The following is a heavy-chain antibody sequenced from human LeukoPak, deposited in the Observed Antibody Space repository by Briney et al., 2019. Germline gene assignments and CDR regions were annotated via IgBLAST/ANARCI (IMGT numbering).Heavy chain of an antibody. CDR2: INQDGSEK. CDR1: GFTFSSYW. V-gene: IGHV3-7*01. J-gene: IGHJ4*02. CDR3: ARGEGVTNDY. Sequence: PGGSLRLSRAASGFTFSSYWMNWVRQAPGKGLEWVANINQDGSEKSYVDSVKGRFTISRDNAKNSLYLQMNSLRAEDTAFYYCARGEGVTNDYWGQGTLVTVSS. D-gene: IGHD2-21*02.